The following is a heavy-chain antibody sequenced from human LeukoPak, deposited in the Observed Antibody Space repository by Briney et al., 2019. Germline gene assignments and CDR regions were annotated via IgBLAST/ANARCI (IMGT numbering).Heavy chain of an antibody. D-gene: IGHD3-22*01. CDR1: GFTFSSYA. V-gene: IGHV3-30-3*01. Sequence: GGSLRLSCAASGFTFSSYAMHWVRQAPGKGLEWVAVISYDGSNKYYADPVRGRFTISSGNSKNTLYLQMNSLRAEDTAVYYCASFNYYDSSGFDYWGQGTLVTVSS. CDR3: ASFNYYDSSGFDY. J-gene: IGHJ4*02. CDR2: ISYDGSNK.